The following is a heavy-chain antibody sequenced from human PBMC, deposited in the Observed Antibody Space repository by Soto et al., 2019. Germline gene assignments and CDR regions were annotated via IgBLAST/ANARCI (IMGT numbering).Heavy chain of an antibody. CDR1: GFTFGASA. J-gene: IGHJ4*02. Sequence: GGSLRLSCAASGFTFGASALQWVRQASGKGLEWLGRIGSKGETYATTYAASVKGRFTISRDDSKKTAYLQMNSLESEDTAVYYCSRAPPIDYWGQGTLVTVSS. CDR2: IGSKGETYAT. V-gene: IGHV3-73*01. CDR3: SRAPPIDY.